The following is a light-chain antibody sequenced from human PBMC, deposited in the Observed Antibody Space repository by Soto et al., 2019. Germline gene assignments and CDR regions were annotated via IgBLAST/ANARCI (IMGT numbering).Light chain of an antibody. CDR3: SSYTAFSTWV. Sequence: QSVLTQPASVSGSPGQSITISCTGTGNDVGGYNYVSWYQQHPGKAPQLIIYEVSNRPSGVSHRFSGSKSGDTASLTISGLQAEDGADYYCSSYTAFSTWVFGGGTKLTVL. CDR1: GNDVGGYNY. V-gene: IGLV2-14*01. CDR2: EVS. J-gene: IGLJ3*02.